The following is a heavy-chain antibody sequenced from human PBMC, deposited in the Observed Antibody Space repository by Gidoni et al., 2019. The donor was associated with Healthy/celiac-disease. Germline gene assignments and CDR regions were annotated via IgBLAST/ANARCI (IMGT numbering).Heavy chain of an antibody. CDR2: IYSGGST. CDR3: ASATYYYDSRVLF. V-gene: IGHV3-66*02. CDR1: GFTVSSNY. Sequence: EVQLVESGGGLVQPGGSLRLSCAASGFTVSSNYMSWVRQAPGKGLEWVSVIYSGGSTYYADSVKGRFTISRDNSKNTLYLQMNSLRAEDTAVYYCASATYYYDSRVLFWGQGTLVTVSS. J-gene: IGHJ4*02. D-gene: IGHD3-22*01.